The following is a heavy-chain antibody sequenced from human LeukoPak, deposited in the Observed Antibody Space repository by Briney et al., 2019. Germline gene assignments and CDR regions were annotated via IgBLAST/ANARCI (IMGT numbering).Heavy chain of an antibody. Sequence: GASVKVSCKASGGTFSSYAISWVRQAPGQGLEWMGGIIPIFGTANYAQKFQGRVTITADESTSTAYMELSSLRSEDTAVYYCARTVTTLEGDAFDIWGQGTMVTVSS. CDR2: IIPIFGTA. CDR3: ARTVTTLEGDAFDI. V-gene: IGHV1-69*13. J-gene: IGHJ3*02. D-gene: IGHD4-17*01. CDR1: GGTFSSYA.